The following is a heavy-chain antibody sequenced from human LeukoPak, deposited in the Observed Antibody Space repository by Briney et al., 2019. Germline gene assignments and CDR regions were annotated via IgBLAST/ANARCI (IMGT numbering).Heavy chain of an antibody. V-gene: IGHV1-46*01. CDR3: ARDGGGYSYGPLDY. CDR1: GYTFTRYY. D-gene: IGHD5-18*01. J-gene: IGHJ4*02. CDR2: INPSGGST. Sequence: GASVKVSCKASGYTFTRYYFHWVRQAPGQGLEWMGLINPSGGSTRYSQKFQGRVTMTRDTSTRTVYMELSSLRSEDTAVYYCARDGGGYSYGPLDYWGQGTLVTVSS.